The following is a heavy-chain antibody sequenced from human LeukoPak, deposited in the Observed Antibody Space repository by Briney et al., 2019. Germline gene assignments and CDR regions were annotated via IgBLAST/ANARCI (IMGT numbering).Heavy chain of an antibody. CDR3: ARLKNYGYAFDI. CDR2: INHSGST. D-gene: IGHD4-17*01. V-gene: IGHV4-34*01. J-gene: IGHJ3*02. CDR1: GGSFSGYY. Sequence: SETLSLTCAVYGGSFSGYYWSWIRQPPGKGLEWIGEINHSGSTNYNPSLKSRVTISVDTSKNQFSLKLSSVTAADTAVYYCARLKNYGYAFDIWGQGTMVTVSS.